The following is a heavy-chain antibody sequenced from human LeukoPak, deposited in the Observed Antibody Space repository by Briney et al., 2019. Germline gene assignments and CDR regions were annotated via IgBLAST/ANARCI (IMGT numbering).Heavy chain of an antibody. J-gene: IGHJ4*02. D-gene: IGHD1/OR15-1a*01. V-gene: IGHV3-23*01. CDR3: AKLEHSATCY. Sequence: DSVKGRFTISRDNSKNTLFLQMNSLRAEDTAVYYCAKLEHSATCYWGQGTLVTVSS.